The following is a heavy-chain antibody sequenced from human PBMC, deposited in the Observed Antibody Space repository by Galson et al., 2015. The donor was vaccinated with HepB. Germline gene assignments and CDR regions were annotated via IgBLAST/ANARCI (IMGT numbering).Heavy chain of an antibody. Sequence: SETLSLTCTVSGGSISSYYWSWIRQPPGKGLEWIGYIYYSGSTNYDPSLKSRVTISVDTSKNQFSLKLSSVTAADTAVYYCARVYWNDWYYFDYWGQGTLVTVSS. D-gene: IGHD1-1*01. J-gene: IGHJ4*02. V-gene: IGHV4-59*01. CDR3: ARVYWNDWYYFDY. CDR1: GGSISSYY. CDR2: IYYSGST.